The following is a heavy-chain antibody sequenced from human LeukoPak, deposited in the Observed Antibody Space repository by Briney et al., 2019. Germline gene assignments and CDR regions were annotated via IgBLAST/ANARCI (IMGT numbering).Heavy chain of an antibody. CDR2: IWYDGSNK. CDR3: AKGSSSGWYLN. D-gene: IGHD6-19*01. CDR1: GFTFSSYG. J-gene: IGHJ4*02. V-gene: IGHV3-33*06. Sequence: GGSLRLSCAASGFTFSSYGMHWVRQAPGKGLEWVAVIWYDGSNKYYADSVKGRFTISRDNSKNTLYLQMNSLRAEDTAVYYCAKGSSSGWYLNWGQGTLVTVSS.